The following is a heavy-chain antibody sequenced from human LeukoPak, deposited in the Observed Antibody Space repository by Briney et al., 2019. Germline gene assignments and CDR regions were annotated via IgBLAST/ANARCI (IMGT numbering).Heavy chain of an antibody. V-gene: IGHV3-30*18. CDR1: GFTFSSYG. CDR2: ISYDGSNK. D-gene: IGHD6-13*01. Sequence: PGGSLRLSCAASGFTFSSYGMHWVRQAPGKGLEWVAVISYDGSNKYYADSVKGRFTISRDNSKNTLYLQMNSLRAEDTGVYYCAKFFVPGTRAFDIWGQGTMVTVSS. J-gene: IGHJ3*02. CDR3: AKFFVPGTRAFDI.